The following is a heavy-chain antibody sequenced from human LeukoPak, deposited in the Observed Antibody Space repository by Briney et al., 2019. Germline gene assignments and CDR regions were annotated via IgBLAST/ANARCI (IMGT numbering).Heavy chain of an antibody. D-gene: IGHD4-17*01. CDR2: IWYDGSNK. J-gene: IGHJ6*02. Sequence: PGRSLRLSCAASGVTFSSYGMHWVRQAPGKGLEGVAVIWYDGSNKYYADSVKGRFTISRDNSKNTLYLQMNSLRAEDTAVYYCARETTAYYYGMDVWGQGTTVTVSS. V-gene: IGHV3-33*01. CDR1: GVTFSSYG. CDR3: ARETTAYYYGMDV.